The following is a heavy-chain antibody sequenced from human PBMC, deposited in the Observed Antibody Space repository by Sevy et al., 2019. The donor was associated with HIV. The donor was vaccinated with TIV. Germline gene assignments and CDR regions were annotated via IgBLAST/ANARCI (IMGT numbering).Heavy chain of an antibody. Sequence: ASVKVSCKVSGSTLTNLSMHWVRQAPGKGLEWMGTFDPEDGETIYAQKFQVRVTMTEDTSTDTAYMELSSLRSEDTAVYYCATTNGYYEDNGDPFDYWGQGTLVTVSS. CDR2: FDPEDGET. D-gene: IGHD3-22*01. CDR1: GSTLTNLS. V-gene: IGHV1-24*01. CDR3: ATTNGYYEDNGDPFDY. J-gene: IGHJ4*02.